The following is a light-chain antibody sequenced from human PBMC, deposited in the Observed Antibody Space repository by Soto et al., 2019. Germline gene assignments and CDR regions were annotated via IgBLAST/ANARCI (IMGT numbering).Light chain of an antibody. CDR1: QDISNY. V-gene: IGKV1-33*01. Sequence: DLQMTQSPSSLSASVGDRVTITCQASQDISNYLNWYQQKPGQAPKLLINVPSNLEAGVPSRFSGSGSGTDFTFTISSLQPEDIATYYCQQYDNLPYTFGQGTKLEIK. J-gene: IGKJ2*01. CDR2: VPS. CDR3: QQYDNLPYT.